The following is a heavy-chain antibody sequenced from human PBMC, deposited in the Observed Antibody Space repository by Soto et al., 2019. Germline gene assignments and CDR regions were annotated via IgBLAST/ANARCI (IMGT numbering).Heavy chain of an antibody. Sequence: GGSLRLSCAASGFTFSSFALSWVRQAPGKGLDWVSAISGSGDGTDYADSVKGRFTISRDNSKNTLYLQMNSLRAEDTAVYHCAGPGYSSQDYWGQGAMVTV. D-gene: IGHD5-18*01. CDR1: GFTFSSFA. CDR2: ISGSGDGT. J-gene: IGHJ4*02. V-gene: IGHV3-23*01. CDR3: AGPGYSSQDY.